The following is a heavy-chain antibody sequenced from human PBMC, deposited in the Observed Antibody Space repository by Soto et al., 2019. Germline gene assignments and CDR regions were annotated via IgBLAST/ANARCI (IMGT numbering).Heavy chain of an antibody. CDR1: GYTFTSYG. CDR2: ISAYSGNT. D-gene: IGHD3-3*01. V-gene: IGHV1-18*01. Sequence: ASVKVSCKASGYTFTSYGISWVRQAPRQGLEWMGWISAYSGNTNYAQKLQGRVTMTTDTSTSTAYMELRSLKSDDTAVYYCARDREGTIFDYWGQGTLVTVSS. J-gene: IGHJ4*02. CDR3: ARDREGTIFDY.